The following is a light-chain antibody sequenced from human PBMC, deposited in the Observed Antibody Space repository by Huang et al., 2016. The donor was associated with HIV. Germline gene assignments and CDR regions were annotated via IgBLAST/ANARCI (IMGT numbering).Light chain of an antibody. Sequence: EIVMTQSPATLSVSPGERATLSCRASPSVSSNLAWYQQKPAQAPRLLIYAASTRATGIPARFSGSGSGTEFTLTISSLQSEDFAVYYCQQYNDWPPLLTFGPGTKVDFK. J-gene: IGKJ3*01. CDR2: AAS. CDR1: PSVSSN. CDR3: QQYNDWPPLLT. V-gene: IGKV3-15*01.